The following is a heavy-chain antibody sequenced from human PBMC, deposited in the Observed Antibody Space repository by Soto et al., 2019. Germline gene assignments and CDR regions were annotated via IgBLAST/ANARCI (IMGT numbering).Heavy chain of an antibody. D-gene: IGHD1-26*01. CDR3: AREVGSGSHYYYGMDV. J-gene: IGHJ6*02. Sequence: ASVNVSCKTSGYTITVYYMHWVRQAPGQGLEWMGWINPNSGGTNYAQKFQGWVTMTRDTSISTAYMELSRLRSDDTAVYYCAREVGSGSHYYYGMDVWGQGTTVTVSS. CDR2: INPNSGGT. CDR1: GYTITVYY. V-gene: IGHV1-2*04.